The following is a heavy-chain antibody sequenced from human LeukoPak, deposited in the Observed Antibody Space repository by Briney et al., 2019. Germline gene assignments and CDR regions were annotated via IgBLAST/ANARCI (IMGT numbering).Heavy chain of an antibody. Sequence: SETLSLTCAVYGGSFSGYYWSWIRQPPGKGLEWIGEINHSGSTNYNPSLKSRVTISVDTSKNQFSLKLSSVPAADTAVFYCARGRYYDFWSGYYPNYYYYYRDVWGKGTMVTVSS. J-gene: IGHJ6*03. CDR3: ARGRYYDFWSGYYPNYYYYYRDV. CDR1: GGSFSGYY. V-gene: IGHV4-34*01. D-gene: IGHD3-3*01. CDR2: INHSGST.